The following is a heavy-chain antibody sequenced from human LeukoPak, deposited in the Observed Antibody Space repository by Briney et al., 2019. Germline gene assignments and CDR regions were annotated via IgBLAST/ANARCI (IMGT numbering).Heavy chain of an antibody. CDR1: GFTFSSYW. CDR2: INSDGSST. CDR3: ARDPSMVVTYFDY. Sequence: GGSLRLSCAASGFTFSSYWMHWVRQAPGKGLGWVSRINSDGSSTSSADSVKGRFTISTDNAKNTLYLQMNSLRAEDTAVYYCARDPSMVVTYFDYWGQGTLVTVSS. V-gene: IGHV3-74*01. J-gene: IGHJ4*02. D-gene: IGHD4-23*01.